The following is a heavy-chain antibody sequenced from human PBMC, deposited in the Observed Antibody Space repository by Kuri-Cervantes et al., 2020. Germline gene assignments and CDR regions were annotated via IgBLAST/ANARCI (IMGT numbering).Heavy chain of an antibody. CDR1: GFTFSAHF. CDR3: AKTDSSSWPRGWFDP. V-gene: IGHV3-72*01. J-gene: IGHJ5*02. CDR2: IRNRDNSYTT. Sequence: GGSLRLSCAASGFTFSAHFMDWVRQAPGKGLEWVGRIRNRDNSYTTEYGASVKGRFTIARDDSKNSVYLQMNSLRAEDTALYYCAKTDSSSWPRGWFDPWGQGTLVTVSS. D-gene: IGHD6-13*01.